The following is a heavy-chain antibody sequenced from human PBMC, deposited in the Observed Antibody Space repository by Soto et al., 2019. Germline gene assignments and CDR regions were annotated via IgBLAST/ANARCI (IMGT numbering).Heavy chain of an antibody. CDR3: ASDYDSGSYLFDY. V-gene: IGHV4-31*03. Sequence: SETLSLTCTVSGGSISSGGYYWNWIRQHPGKGLEWIGYIYYSGYTYYNPSLRSRVTISVDTSKNQFSLKLNSVTAADTAVYYCASDYDSGSYLFDYWGQGTLVTVFS. CDR1: GGSISSGGYY. CDR2: IYYSGYT. D-gene: IGHD3-10*01. J-gene: IGHJ4*02.